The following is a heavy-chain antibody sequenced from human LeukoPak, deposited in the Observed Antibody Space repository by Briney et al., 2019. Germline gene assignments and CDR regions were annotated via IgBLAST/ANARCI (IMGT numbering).Heavy chain of an antibody. CDR3: ARSPYYGSNSRGAFDV. Sequence: SETLSLTCTVSGGSISNYYWSWIRQPPGKGLEWIGYISYSGSPNYNPSLKSRVSISIDTSKNQFSLELTSVTAADTALYFCARSPYYGSNSRGAFDVWGQGTLVPVSS. V-gene: IGHV4-59*08. J-gene: IGHJ3*01. CDR2: ISYSGSP. D-gene: IGHD4-23*01. CDR1: GGSISNYY.